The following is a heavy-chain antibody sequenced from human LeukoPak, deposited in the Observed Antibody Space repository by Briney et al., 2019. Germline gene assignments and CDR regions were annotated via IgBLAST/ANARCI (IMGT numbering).Heavy chain of an antibody. Sequence: SETLSLTCTVSGASISSTSYYWGWIRQPPGKGLEWIGSFSYTGTTYYNPSLKSRVTVSVHTSMNQFSLKVSSVTAADAAIYYCARDPGDYGTTGHWFDPWGQGTLVTVSS. CDR2: FSYTGTT. D-gene: IGHD4-17*01. CDR3: ARDPGDYGTTGHWFDP. J-gene: IGHJ5*02. V-gene: IGHV4-39*07. CDR1: GASISSTSYY.